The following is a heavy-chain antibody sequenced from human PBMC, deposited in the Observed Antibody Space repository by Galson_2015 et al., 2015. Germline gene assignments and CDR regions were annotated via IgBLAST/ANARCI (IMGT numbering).Heavy chain of an antibody. V-gene: IGHV1-8*01. Sequence: SVKVSCKASGYTFTSYDINWVRQATGQGLEWMGWMNPNSGNTGYAQKFQGRVTMTRNTSISTAYMELSSLRSEDTAVYYCARGGRVVVVAAAHNWFDPWGQGTLVTVSS. CDR1: GYTFTSYD. D-gene: IGHD2-15*01. CDR2: MNPNSGNT. J-gene: IGHJ5*02. CDR3: ARGGRVVVVAAAHNWFDP.